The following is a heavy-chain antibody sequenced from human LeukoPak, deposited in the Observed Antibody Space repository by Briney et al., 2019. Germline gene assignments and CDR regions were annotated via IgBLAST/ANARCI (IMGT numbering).Heavy chain of an antibody. J-gene: IGHJ3*02. D-gene: IGHD5-12*01. V-gene: IGHV3-23*01. CDR3: AKDGVATQHALDI. Sequence: GRSLRLSCAASGFTFRAYAMTWVRQAPGKGLDWVSGISGSGGTTYYADSVRGRFTISRDNSKNTVYLQLNNLRAEDTAVYYCAKDGVATQHALDIWGHGTMVTVSS. CDR2: ISGSGGTT. CDR1: GFTFRAYA.